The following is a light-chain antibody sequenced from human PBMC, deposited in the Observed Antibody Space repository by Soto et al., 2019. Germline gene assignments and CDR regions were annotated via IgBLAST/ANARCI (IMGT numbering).Light chain of an antibody. CDR2: QDS. J-gene: IGLJ2*01. CDR1: KLGDKY. V-gene: IGLV3-1*01. CDR3: QAWDSSTVV. Sequence: SYELTQPPSVSVSPGQTDSINCSGDKLGDKYACWYQQKPGQSPVLVIYQDSKRPSGIPERFSGSNSGNTATLTISGTQAMDEADYYCQAWDSSTVVFGGGTQLTVL.